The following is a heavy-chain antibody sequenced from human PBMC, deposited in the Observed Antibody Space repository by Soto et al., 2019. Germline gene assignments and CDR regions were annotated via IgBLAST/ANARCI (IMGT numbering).Heavy chain of an antibody. CDR1: GGTVSSYA. D-gene: IGHD3-10*01. Sequence: QPHLVQSGAEVKKAGSSVKVSCKASGGTVSSYAITWVRQAPGKGLEWMGVFIPIFVSAHYSPKFQGRITITSNESTSTFFMECSFLSCEVVSIYYCARDLSSDIMCFRAYYLWGQGTKVTVSS. J-gene: IGHJ4*02. CDR2: FIPIFVSA. CDR3: ARDLSSDIMCFRAYYL. V-gene: IGHV1-69*01.